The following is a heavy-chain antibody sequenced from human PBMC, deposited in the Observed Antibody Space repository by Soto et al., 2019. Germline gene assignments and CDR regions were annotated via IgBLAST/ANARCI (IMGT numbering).Heavy chain of an antibody. Sequence: GGSLRLSCNGSGFRFSEHAMTWVRQAPGKGLEWVGFIRNTHYGGTTDYAASVRGRFTISRDDSESIAYLQMNSLKTEDSGVYYCSRGSFGYYGPWGPGTLVTVSS. V-gene: IGHV3-49*04. CDR2: IRNTHYGGTT. CDR1: GFRFSEHA. D-gene: IGHD2-2*03. CDR3: SRGSFGYYGP. J-gene: IGHJ5*02.